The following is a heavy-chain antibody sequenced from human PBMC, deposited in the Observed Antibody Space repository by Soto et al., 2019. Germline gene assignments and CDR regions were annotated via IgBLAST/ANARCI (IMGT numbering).Heavy chain of an antibody. J-gene: IGHJ4*02. CDR1: GFTFKTAW. CDR3: ATDLPTEGAGEFDY. Sequence: RGALRLSCVPSGFTFKTAWMAWVRQAPGKGLEWVGHVTTGGPTHYAAPVKGQFTISRDDSKNTAYLQMNSLKAEDTAVYYCATDLPTEGAGEFDYWGQGTPVTSPQ. CDR2: VTTGGPT. D-gene: IGHD1-26*01. V-gene: IGHV3-15*01.